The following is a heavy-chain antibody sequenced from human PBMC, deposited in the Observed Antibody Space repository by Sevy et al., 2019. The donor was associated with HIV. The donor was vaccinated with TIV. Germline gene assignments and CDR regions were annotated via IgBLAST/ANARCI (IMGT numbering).Heavy chain of an antibody. CDR2: SSWNSGSI. J-gene: IGHJ5*01. CDR3: AKGIGYSNGWYSWFDS. Sequence: GGSLRLSCVASGFTFDDYAMHWVRQAPGKGPEWVSGSSWNSGSIGYAESGKGRFTLSRDNAKNSLYRQMNSLRVEDTALYYCAKGIGYSNGWYSWFDSWGQGTLVTVSS. D-gene: IGHD6-19*01. V-gene: IGHV3-9*01. CDR1: GFTFDDYA.